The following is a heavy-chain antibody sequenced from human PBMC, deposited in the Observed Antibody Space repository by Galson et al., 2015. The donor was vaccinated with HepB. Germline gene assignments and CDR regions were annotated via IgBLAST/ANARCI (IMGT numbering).Heavy chain of an antibody. Sequence: SLRLSCAASGFAFSSYAMSWVRQAPGKGLEWVSAISGSGGSTYYADSVKGRFTISRDNSKNTLYLQMNSLRAEDTAVYYCAKGEGSSWYQDYWGQGTLVTVSS. CDR2: ISGSGGST. V-gene: IGHV3-23*01. D-gene: IGHD6-13*01. CDR3: AKGEGSSWYQDY. CDR1: GFAFSSYA. J-gene: IGHJ4*02.